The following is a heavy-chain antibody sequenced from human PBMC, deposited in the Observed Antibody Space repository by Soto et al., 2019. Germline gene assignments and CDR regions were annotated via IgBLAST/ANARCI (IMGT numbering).Heavy chain of an antibody. D-gene: IGHD6-6*01. CDR2: IYYSGRT. CDR1: VGSISSGGYY. J-gene: IGHJ5*02. CDR3: ARGSFSSSSSWFDP. V-gene: IGHV4-31*03. Sequence: ASETLSLTCTVSVGSISSGGYYWIWIRHHPGKGLEWIGYIYYSGRTYYNPSLHSRVSIAVDTTENQFSLKLTSVTAADTSVYYCARGSFSSSSSWFDPWGRGTLVTVSS.